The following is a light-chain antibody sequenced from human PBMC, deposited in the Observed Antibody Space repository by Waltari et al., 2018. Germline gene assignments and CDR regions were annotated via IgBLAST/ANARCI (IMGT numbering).Light chain of an antibody. CDR2: LGS. CDR1: QSLLHSNGYNY. J-gene: IGKJ1*01. V-gene: IGKV2-28*01. CDR3: MQALHTPPA. Sequence: DTVMPRSPLSLTVTPGEPASISCSSSQSLLHSNGYNYLDWYLQKPGQPPQLLIYLGSDRASGVPDRFSGSGSGTDFTLKISSVEAEDIGVYYCMQALHTPPAFGQGTRVEI.